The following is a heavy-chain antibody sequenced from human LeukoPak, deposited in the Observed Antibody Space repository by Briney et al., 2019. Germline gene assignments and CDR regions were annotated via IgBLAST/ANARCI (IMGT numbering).Heavy chain of an antibody. V-gene: IGHV1-8*01. CDR3: ARGISSWYYYNPGGSGDYYYYYMDV. CDR2: MNPNSGNT. Sequence: GASVKVSCKASGYTFTSYDINWVRQATGQGLEWMGWMNPNSGNTDYAQKFQGRVTMTRNTSISTAYMELSSLRSEDTAVYYCARGISSWYYYNPGGSGDYYYYYMDVWGKGTTVTVSS. CDR1: GYTFTSYD. J-gene: IGHJ6*03. D-gene: IGHD6-13*01.